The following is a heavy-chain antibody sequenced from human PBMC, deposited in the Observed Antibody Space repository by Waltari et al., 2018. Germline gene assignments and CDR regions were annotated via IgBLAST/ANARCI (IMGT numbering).Heavy chain of an antibody. J-gene: IGHJ6*02. D-gene: IGHD2-2*01. CDR3: ARLGRVPAAIAAEVYGMDV. CDR2: ISSSSSYI. Sequence: EVQLVESGGGLVKPGGSLRLSCAASGFTFSSYSMNWVRQAPGKGREWVSSISSSSSYIYYADSVKGRFTISRDNAKNSLYLQMNSLRAEDTAVYYCARLGRVPAAIAAEVYGMDVWGQGTTVTVSS. CDR1: GFTFSSYS. V-gene: IGHV3-21*01.